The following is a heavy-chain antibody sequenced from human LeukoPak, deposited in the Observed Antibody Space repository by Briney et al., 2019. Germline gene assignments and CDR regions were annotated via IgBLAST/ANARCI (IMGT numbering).Heavy chain of an antibody. J-gene: IGHJ4*02. Sequence: ASVKVSCKASGYTFTGYYMHWVRQAPGQGLEWMRWINPNSGGTNYAQKFQGRVTMTRDTSISTAYMELSRLRSDDTAVYYCASALLWFGETGYWGQGTLVTVSS. CDR1: GYTFTGYY. D-gene: IGHD3-10*01. CDR3: ASALLWFGETGY. V-gene: IGHV1-2*02. CDR2: INPNSGGT.